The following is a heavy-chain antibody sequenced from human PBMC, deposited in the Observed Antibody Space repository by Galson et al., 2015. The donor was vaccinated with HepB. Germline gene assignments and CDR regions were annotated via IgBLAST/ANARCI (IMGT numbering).Heavy chain of an antibody. CDR1: GLTFSISA. CDR3: ATIAPAAYFDS. D-gene: IGHD2-2*01. Sequence: SLRLSYAASGLTFSISAMSWVRQAPGKGLEWVSAISGSGANTYYTDSVRGRFTISRDNSKNTVYLQMSSLRAEDTAIYYCATIAPAAYFDSWGQGTLVTVSS. J-gene: IGHJ4*02. CDR2: ISGSGANT. V-gene: IGHV3-23*01.